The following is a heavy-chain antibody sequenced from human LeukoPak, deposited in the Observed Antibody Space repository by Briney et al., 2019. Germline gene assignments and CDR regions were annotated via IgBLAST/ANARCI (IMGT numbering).Heavy chain of an antibody. Sequence: GESLKISCKGSGHSFTSYWISWVRQMPGKGLEWMGRIDPSDSYTNYSPSFQGHVTISADKSISTAYLQWSSLKASDTAMYYCARRFGFGELIDYWGQGTLVTVSS. V-gene: IGHV5-10-1*01. CDR1: GHSFTSYW. CDR2: IDPSDSYT. J-gene: IGHJ4*02. CDR3: ARRFGFGELIDY. D-gene: IGHD3-10*01.